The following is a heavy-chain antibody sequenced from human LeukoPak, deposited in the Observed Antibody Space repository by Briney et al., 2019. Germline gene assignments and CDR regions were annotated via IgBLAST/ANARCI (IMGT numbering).Heavy chain of an antibody. CDR2: ISGSGGST. CDR3: AKEISSGWYLE. J-gene: IGHJ4*02. Sequence: GGSLRLSCAASGFTFSSYSMNWVRQAPGKGLEWVSAISGSGGSTYYADSVKGRFTISRDNSKNTLYLQMNSLRAEDTAVYYCAKEISSGWYLEWGQGTLVTVSS. CDR1: GFTFSSYS. V-gene: IGHV3-23*01. D-gene: IGHD6-19*01.